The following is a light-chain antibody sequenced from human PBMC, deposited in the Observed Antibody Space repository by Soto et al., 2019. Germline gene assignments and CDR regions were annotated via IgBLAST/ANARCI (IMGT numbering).Light chain of an antibody. Sequence: DIQMTQSPSTLSASVGDRVTITCRASQSISSWLAWYQQKPGKAPKLLIQKASSLERGVPSRFNGSGSGTEFTLTISSLQPDDFATYYCQQYSILSLTFGGGTKVEIK. V-gene: IGKV1-5*03. J-gene: IGKJ4*01. CDR3: QQYSILSLT. CDR1: QSISSW. CDR2: KAS.